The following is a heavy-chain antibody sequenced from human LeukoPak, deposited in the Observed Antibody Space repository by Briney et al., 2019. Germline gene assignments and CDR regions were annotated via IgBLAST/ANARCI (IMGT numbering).Heavy chain of an antibody. CDR2: IKQDGSQK. CDR1: GITFGSYW. J-gene: IGHJ3*02. D-gene: IGHD4-17*01. CDR3: ARDPTVTNFYDAFDI. Sequence: GGSLRLSCAASGITFGSYWMSWVRQAPGKGLEWVATIKQDGSQKEYVDSVKGRFTISRDNAKNSLYLQMNSLRPEDTAVYYCARDPTVTNFYDAFDIWGQGTMVTVSS. V-gene: IGHV3-7*05.